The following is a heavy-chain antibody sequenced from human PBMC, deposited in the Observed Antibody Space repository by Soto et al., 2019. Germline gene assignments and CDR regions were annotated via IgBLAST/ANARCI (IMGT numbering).Heavy chain of an antibody. CDR1: DGSISTNW. V-gene: IGHV4-4*02. Sequence: QVQLQESGPGLVKPSGTLSLTCAVSDGSISTNWWSWVRQPPGKGLEWIGEIYHSGPTNYNRSLKSRVTILIDKSKNQFSLDLASVTAADTAIYYCARHIAVPTTRGFDYWGQGTLVTVSS. CDR2: IYHSGPT. D-gene: IGHD6-19*01. J-gene: IGHJ4*02. CDR3: ARHIAVPTTRGFDY.